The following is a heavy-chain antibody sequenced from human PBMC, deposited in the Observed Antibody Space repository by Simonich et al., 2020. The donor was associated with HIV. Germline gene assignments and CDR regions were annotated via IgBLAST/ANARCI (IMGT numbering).Heavy chain of an antibody. D-gene: IGHD6-6*01. Sequence: GAEVKKPGASVKVSCKASGYIFSSYAFSWVQQAPGQGLEWMGWISAYNGNTNYAQKLQGRVTMTTDTSTSTAYMELRSLRSDDTAVYYCARPSFYSSSSPYYYYGMDVWGQGTTVTVSS. CDR3: ARPSFYSSSSPYYYYGMDV. CDR1: GYIFSSYA. CDR2: ISAYNGNT. J-gene: IGHJ6*02. V-gene: IGHV1-18*01.